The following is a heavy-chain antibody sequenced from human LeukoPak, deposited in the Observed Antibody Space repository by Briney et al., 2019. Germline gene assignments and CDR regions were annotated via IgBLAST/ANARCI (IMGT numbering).Heavy chain of an antibody. CDR2: IYPGDSDT. J-gene: IGHJ3*02. V-gene: IGHV5-51*01. CDR1: GYSFTNYW. D-gene: IGHD7-27*01. CDR3: ARPQDFGLTGMNAFDI. Sequence: GESLKISCKGSGYSFTNYWIDWVRQLPGKGLVWMGIIYPGDSDTKYSPSFQGHVTISADNSISLAYLQWSNLKASDTAMYYCARPQDFGLTGMNAFDIWGQGTMVTVSS.